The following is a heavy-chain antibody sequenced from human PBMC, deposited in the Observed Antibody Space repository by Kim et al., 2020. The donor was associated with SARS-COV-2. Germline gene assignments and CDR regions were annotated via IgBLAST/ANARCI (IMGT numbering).Heavy chain of an antibody. CDR1: GYTFSDHY. CDR3: ARDGGGFDY. J-gene: IGHJ4*02. V-gene: IGHV1-2*02. Sequence: ASVKVSCKTSGYTFSDHYIQWVRQAPGQGLEWMGWVTPTSGGTHFAQKFQGRVTMTRDMSINTAYMQLSSLGSDDTAIYYCARDGGGFDYWGQGTLGTVS. CDR2: VTPTSGGT.